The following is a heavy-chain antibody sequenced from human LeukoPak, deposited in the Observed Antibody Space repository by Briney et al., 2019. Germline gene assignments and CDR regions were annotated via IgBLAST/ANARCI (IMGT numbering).Heavy chain of an antibody. Sequence: PSQTLSLTCTVSGGSISSGDYYWSWIRQPPGKGLEWIGYIYYSGSTYYNPSLKSRVTISVDTSKNQFSLKLSSVTAADTAVYYCARRGTAMVISRSYMDVWGKGTTVTVSS. CDR2: IYYSGST. J-gene: IGHJ6*03. D-gene: IGHD5-18*01. CDR1: GGSISSGDYY. V-gene: IGHV4-30-4*01. CDR3: ARRGTAMVISRSYMDV.